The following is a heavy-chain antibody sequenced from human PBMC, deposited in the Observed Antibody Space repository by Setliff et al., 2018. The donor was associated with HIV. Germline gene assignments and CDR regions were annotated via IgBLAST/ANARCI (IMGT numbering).Heavy chain of an antibody. CDR2: FYCSWNT. CDR3: ARHSITLVVGVPERDDAFDI. Sequence: PSETLSLTCTVSGVSISYYHWSWIRQPPGKGLEWIGSFYCSWNTYYNPSLKSRVTISVDTSKTQFSLKLSSVTAADTAVYYCARHSITLVVGVPERDDAFDIWGQGTMVTVSS. V-gene: IGHV4-59*05. CDR1: GVSISYYH. J-gene: IGHJ3*02. D-gene: IGHD3-22*01.